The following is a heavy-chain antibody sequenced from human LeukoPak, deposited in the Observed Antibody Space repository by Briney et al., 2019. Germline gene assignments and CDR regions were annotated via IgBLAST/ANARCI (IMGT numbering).Heavy chain of an antibody. Sequence: PSETLSLTCTVSGGSMSRGGYYWRWIRQHPGKGLEWVSAISGSGGSTYYADSVKGRFTISRDNSKNTLYLQMNSLRAEDTAVYYCANPVGLRFLEWTYDAFDIWGQGTMVTVSS. J-gene: IGHJ3*02. CDR3: ANPVGLRFLEWTYDAFDI. D-gene: IGHD3-3*01. CDR2: ISGSGGST. CDR1: GGSMSRGGYY. V-gene: IGHV3-23*01.